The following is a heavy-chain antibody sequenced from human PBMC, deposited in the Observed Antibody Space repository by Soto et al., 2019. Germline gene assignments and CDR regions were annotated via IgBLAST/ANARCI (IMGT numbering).Heavy chain of an antibody. CDR2: INHSGST. Sequence: SETLSLTCAVYGGSFSGYYWSWIRQPPGKGLEWIGEINHSGSTNYNPSLKSRVTISVDTSKNQFSLKLSSVTAADTAVYYCARPLPKLGMRPGKDAFDIWGQGTMVTVSS. CDR3: ARPLPKLGMRPGKDAFDI. V-gene: IGHV4-34*01. CDR1: GGSFSGYY. D-gene: IGHD7-27*01. J-gene: IGHJ3*02.